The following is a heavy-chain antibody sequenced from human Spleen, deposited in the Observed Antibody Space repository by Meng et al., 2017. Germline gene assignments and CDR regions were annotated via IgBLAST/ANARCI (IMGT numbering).Heavy chain of an antibody. CDR3: TWDDKAVSDY. V-gene: IGHV3-15*01. CDR1: GFECHHAY. D-gene: IGHD3-9*01. CDR2: IKSHVDGATT. J-gene: IGHJ4*02. Sequence: GGSLRLSCAGSGFECHHAYLSWISPAPGKGLEWVGRIKSHVDGATTDYATPVTGRFSISRDDSKSTVYLQMSGLTTDDTGVYYCTWDDKAVSDYWGQGTRVTVSS.